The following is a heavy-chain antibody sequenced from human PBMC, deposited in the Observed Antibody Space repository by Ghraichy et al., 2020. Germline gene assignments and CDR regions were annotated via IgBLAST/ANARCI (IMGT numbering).Heavy chain of an antibody. V-gene: IGHV4-4*07. CDR3: AAENEITPRPGGLDP. D-gene: IGHD6-6*01. CDR1: GGSISSYY. CDR2: VYPSGST. J-gene: IGHJ5*02. Sequence: ETLSLTCTVSGGSISSYYWSWIRQPAGKGLEWIGRVYPSGSTSYNPSLKSRVTMSADTSKNQFSLKVSSVTAADTAVYFCAAENEITPRPGGLDPWGQGTLVTVSS.